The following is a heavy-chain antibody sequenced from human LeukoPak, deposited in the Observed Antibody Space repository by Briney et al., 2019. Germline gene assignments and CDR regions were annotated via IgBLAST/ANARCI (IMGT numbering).Heavy chain of an antibody. CDR2: ISSDGSIT. Sequence: GGSLRLSCAASGFTFTSYWMHWVRHAPGKGLVWLSCISSDGSITSYADSVEGRFTISRDNAKSTVYLQMNSLRAEDTAVYYCARPGVGFDYWGQGALVTVSS. CDR3: ARPGVGFDY. V-gene: IGHV3-74*01. J-gene: IGHJ4*02. CDR1: GFTFTSYW.